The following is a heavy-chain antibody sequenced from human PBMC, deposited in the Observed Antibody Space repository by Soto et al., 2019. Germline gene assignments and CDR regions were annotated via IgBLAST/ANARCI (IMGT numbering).Heavy chain of an antibody. CDR3: AKDSRAGYDFWSGPDAFDI. CDR1: GFTFSSYA. Sequence: PGGSLRLSCAASGFTFSSYAMSWVRQAPGKGLEWVSAISGSDGSTYYADSVKGRFTISRDNSKNTLYLQMNSLRAEDTAVYYCAKDSRAGYDFWSGPDAFDIWGQGTMVTVSS. V-gene: IGHV3-23*01. CDR2: ISGSDGST. J-gene: IGHJ3*02. D-gene: IGHD3-3*01.